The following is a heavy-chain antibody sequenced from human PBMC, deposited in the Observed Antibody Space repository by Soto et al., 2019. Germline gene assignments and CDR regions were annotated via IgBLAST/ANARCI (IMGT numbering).Heavy chain of an antibody. CDR2: ISPYNDYT. CDR3: ARWDCSSTSCRSNAFDI. CDR1: GYTFIRHG. D-gene: IGHD2-2*01. J-gene: IGHJ3*02. V-gene: IGHV1-18*01. Sequence: ASVKVSCKASGYTFIRHGISWVRQAPGQGLEWMGWISPYNDYTNYAQKFQGRATMTTDTSTNTAYMELRSLTSDDTAVYYCARWDCSSTSCRSNAFDIWRQGTLVTVSS.